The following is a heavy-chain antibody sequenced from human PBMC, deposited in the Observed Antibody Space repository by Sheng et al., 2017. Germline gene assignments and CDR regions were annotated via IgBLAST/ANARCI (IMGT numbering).Heavy chain of an antibody. CDR2: INPSGSWT. D-gene: IGHD1-26*01. CDR3: ARGPWDDDY. CDR1: GLTFTNDW. V-gene: IGHV3-74*01. Sequence: EVQLVESGGGAARPGGSLRLSCAASGLTFTNDWWHWVRQAPGKGLEWVSRINPSGSWTNYAESVRGRFTISRDNAKNTLYLQMNSLRAEDTAVYYCARGPWDDDYWGQGTLVTVSS. J-gene: IGHJ4*02.